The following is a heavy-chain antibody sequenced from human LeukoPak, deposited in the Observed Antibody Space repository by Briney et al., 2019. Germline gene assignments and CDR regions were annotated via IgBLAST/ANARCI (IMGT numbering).Heavy chain of an antibody. CDR1: GDSISSGDYY. CDR2: ISSSGST. CDR3: ARGYSGSYLHDY. D-gene: IGHD1-26*01. V-gene: IGHV4-61*02. Sequence: SETLSLTCTVSGDSISSGDYYWSWIRQPAGKGLEWIGRISSSGSTNYNPSLKSRVTISVDTSKNQFSLKLSSVTAADTAVYYCARGYSGSYLHDYWGQGTLVTVSS. J-gene: IGHJ4*02.